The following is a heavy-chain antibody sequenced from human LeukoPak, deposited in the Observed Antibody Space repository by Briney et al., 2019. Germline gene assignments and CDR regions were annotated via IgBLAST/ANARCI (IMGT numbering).Heavy chain of an antibody. CDR2: ISYDGSNK. CDR3: ARGGSTMLVVVMGEPAETDAFDI. D-gene: IGHD3-22*01. Sequence: PGGSLRLSCAASGFTFSNYAMHWVRQAPGKGLEWVAVISYDGSNKYYADSVKGRFTISRDNSKNTLYLQMNSLRAEDTAVYYCARGGSTMLVVVMGEPAETDAFDIWGQGTMATVSS. CDR1: GFTFSNYA. V-gene: IGHV3-30*03. J-gene: IGHJ3*02.